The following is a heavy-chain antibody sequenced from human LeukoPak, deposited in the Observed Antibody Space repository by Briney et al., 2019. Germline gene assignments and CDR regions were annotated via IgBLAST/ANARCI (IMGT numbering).Heavy chain of an antibody. J-gene: IGHJ5*02. CDR1: GGSISSYY. V-gene: IGHV4-59*12. CDR2: IYYSGST. Sequence: SETLSLTCTVSGGSISSYYWSWIRQPPGKGLEWIGYIYYSGSTNYNPSLKSRVTISVDTSKNQFSLKLSSVTAADTAVYYCARGTGDIYDFWSGYYTCWFDPWGQGTLVTVSS. CDR3: ARGTGDIYDFWSGYYTCWFDP. D-gene: IGHD3-3*01.